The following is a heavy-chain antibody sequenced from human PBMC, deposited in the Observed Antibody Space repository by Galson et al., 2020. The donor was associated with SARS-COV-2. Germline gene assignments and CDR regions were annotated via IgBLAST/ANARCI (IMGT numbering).Heavy chain of an antibody. CDR2: IPPRVGT. D-gene: IGHD4-17*01. CDR1: ATSISSGSYS. J-gene: IGHJ3*02. V-gene: IGHV4-30-2*01. CDR3: ARLPYGEYAPEAFDI. Sequence: SKTLSLTCAVPATSISSGSYSCTWIRQPPGKGLEWTEYIPPRVGTYYNPSLKSRVTISGDRSKNQFSLRLSSVTAADTAVYYCARLPYGEYAPEAFDIWGPGTRVTVAS.